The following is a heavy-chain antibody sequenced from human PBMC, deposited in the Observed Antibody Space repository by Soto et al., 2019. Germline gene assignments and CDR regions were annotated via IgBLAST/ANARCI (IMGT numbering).Heavy chain of an antibody. Sequence: PGGSLRLSCAASGFTFDTYAISWVRQAPGKGLEWVSAISGSGATTYYADAVKGRFTISRDNSKNTLYLHIDSLRVDDTAIYYCATGAAAYYFDSWGQGAPVTVSS. D-gene: IGHD2-2*01. CDR3: ATGAAAYYFDS. J-gene: IGHJ4*02. CDR2: ISGSGATT. CDR1: GFTFDTYA. V-gene: IGHV3-23*01.